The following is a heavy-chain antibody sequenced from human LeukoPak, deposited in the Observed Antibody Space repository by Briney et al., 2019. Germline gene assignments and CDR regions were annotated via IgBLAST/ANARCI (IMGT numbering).Heavy chain of an antibody. J-gene: IGHJ5*02. CDR1: GYTFTNYY. CDR2: VDPEDGET. V-gene: IGHV1-69-2*01. Sequence: GASVKVSCKASGYTFTNYYMHWVQQAPGKGLEWMGRVDPEDGETIYAKKFQGRVTITADTSTDTAYMELSSLRSEDTAVYYCATDGITIFGVARPFDPWGQGTLVTVSS. CDR3: ATDGITIFGVARPFDP. D-gene: IGHD3-3*01.